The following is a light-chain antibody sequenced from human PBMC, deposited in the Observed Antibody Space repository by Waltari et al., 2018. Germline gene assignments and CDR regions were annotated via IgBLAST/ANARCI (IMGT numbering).Light chain of an antibody. J-gene: IGKJ4*01. CDR1: QSVSHY. Sequence: EIVLTQSPATLSLSPGERATLSCRASQSVSHYLAWYQHKPGQAPRLLIYNAFNRATGIPARFSGSGSGTDFTLTISSLEPEDFAVYYCQHRSNWPLTFGGGTKVEIK. CDR2: NAF. CDR3: QHRSNWPLT. V-gene: IGKV3-11*01.